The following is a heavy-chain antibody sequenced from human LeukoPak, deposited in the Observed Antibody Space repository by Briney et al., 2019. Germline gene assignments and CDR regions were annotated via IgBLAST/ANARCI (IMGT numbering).Heavy chain of an antibody. CDR3: AKWPEGAMDYFDY. D-gene: IGHD3-16*01. CDR2: ISGDGTRT. CDR1: GFSFSSYA. J-gene: IGHJ4*02. V-gene: IGHV3-23*01. Sequence: GSLRLSCAASGFSFSSYAMTWARQAPVKGLEWVSAISGDGTRTYYADSVKGRFTISRDNSKNTLYLEMSSLRVEDTAIYYCAKWPEGAMDYFDYWGQGALVTVSS.